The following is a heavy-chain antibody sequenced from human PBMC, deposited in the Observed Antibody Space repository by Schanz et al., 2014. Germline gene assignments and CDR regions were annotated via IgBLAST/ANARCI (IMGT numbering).Heavy chain of an antibody. D-gene: IGHD1-26*01. CDR3: ARDRDQWDGNYLDY. CDR2: INPSSGGT. V-gene: IGHV1-2*02. Sequence: QVQLVESGSELKKPGASVKVSCKASGYTLTHYAMNWVRQAPGQGLEWMGWINPSSGGTNYAQKFQGRVTMTRDTSISTAYMELNRLRSDDTAVYYCARDRDQWDGNYLDYWGQGTLVTVSS. CDR1: GYTLTHYA. J-gene: IGHJ4*02.